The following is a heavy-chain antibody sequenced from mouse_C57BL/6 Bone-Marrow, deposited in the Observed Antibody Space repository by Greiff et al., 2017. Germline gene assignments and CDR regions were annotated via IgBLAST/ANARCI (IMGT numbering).Heavy chain of an antibody. V-gene: IGHV1-75*01. D-gene: IGHD1-1*01. Sequence: QVQLKQSGPELVKPGASVKISCKASGYTFTDYYINWVKQRPGQGLEWIGWIFPGSGSTYYNEKFKGKATLTVDKSSSTAYMLLSSLTSEDSAVYFCADNYYGSSPYAMDYWGQGTSVTVSS. CDR1: GYTFTDYY. CDR3: ADNYYGSSPYAMDY. CDR2: IFPGSGST. J-gene: IGHJ4*01.